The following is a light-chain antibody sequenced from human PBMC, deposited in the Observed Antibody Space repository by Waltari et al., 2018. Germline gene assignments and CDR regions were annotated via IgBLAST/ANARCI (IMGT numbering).Light chain of an antibody. CDR1: SGHSSNF. J-gene: IGLJ3*02. CDR3: QTGGHGTWV. V-gene: IGLV4-69*01. Sequence: QLVLTQSPSASASLGASVKLTCTLSSGHSSNFIAWLQQQPEKGPRYLMKVNSDGSHSKGDKIPYRFSGSSSGAEHFLTSSRLQSEDEADYYCQTGGHGTWVFGGGTKLTVL. CDR2: VNSDGSH.